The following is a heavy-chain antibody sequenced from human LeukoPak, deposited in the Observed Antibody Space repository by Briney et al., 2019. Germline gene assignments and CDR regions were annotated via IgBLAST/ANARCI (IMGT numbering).Heavy chain of an antibody. V-gene: IGHV4-61*01. CDR3: ARESRRSYCNEY. D-gene: IGHD3-10*01. Sequence: PSETLSLTCTVSGGSISSGSYYWSWIRQPPGKGLGWIGYIYYSGSTNYNPSLKSRVTMSVDTSKNQFSLKLSSVTAADTAVYYCARESRRSYCNEYWGQGTLVTVSS. CDR1: GGSISSGSYY. J-gene: IGHJ4*02. CDR2: IYYSGST.